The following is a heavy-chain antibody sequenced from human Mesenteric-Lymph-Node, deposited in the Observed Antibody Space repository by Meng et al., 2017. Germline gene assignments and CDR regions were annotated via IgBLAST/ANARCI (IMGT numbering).Heavy chain of an antibody. V-gene: IGHV4-34*01. Sequence: QLQVWGDGLSEPSETPSLTCAVYAGSFSGYYWSWIRQPPGKGLEWIGEINDSGSTNYNPSLKSRVTISVDTSKNQFSLKLSSVTAADTAVYYCARGPTTYFDYWGQGTLVTVSS. J-gene: IGHJ4*02. D-gene: IGHD4-17*01. CDR2: INDSGST. CDR1: AGSFSGYY. CDR3: ARGPTTYFDY.